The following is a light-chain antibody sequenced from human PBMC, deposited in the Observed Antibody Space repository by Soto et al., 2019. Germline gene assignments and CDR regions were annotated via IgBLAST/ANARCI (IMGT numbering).Light chain of an antibody. V-gene: IGKV1-5*03. J-gene: IGKJ1*01. Sequence: DIQMTQSPSTLSASVGDRVTITCRASQSIGTWLAWYQQKPGKAPNLLIYKASTLESGVPSRFSGSGSGTELTLTISSLQPDDFATYYCQQYSSYPWTFGQGTKVEIK. CDR3: QQYSSYPWT. CDR2: KAS. CDR1: QSIGTW.